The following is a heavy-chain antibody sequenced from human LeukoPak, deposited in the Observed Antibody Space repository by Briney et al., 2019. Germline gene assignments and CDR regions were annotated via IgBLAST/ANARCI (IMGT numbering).Heavy chain of an antibody. CDR3: ARDTRKYCSGGRCHGGYYYGMDV. V-gene: IGHV4-30-4*01. Sequence: PSETLSLTCTVSGGSIVSGDYSWSWIRQPPGKGLEWIGHIYYSGSTYYNPSLTSRLTISVDTSKNQFSLKLSSVTAADTAVYSCARDTRKYCSGGRCHGGYYYGMDVWGQGTTVTVSS. D-gene: IGHD2-15*01. CDR2: IYYSGST. CDR1: GGSIVSGDYS. J-gene: IGHJ6*02.